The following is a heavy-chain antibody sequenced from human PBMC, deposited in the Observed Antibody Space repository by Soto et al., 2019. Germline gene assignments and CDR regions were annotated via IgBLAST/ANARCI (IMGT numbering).Heavy chain of an antibody. J-gene: IGHJ4*02. CDR2: VYYIGTT. Sequence: QLQLHESGPGLVKPSETLSLACTVAGGSISTSTYYWVWIRQPPGKGLEWIGSVYYIGTTYYKPSLKSRLTMSVDTPNNQFSLRLTSVMASDTAVYYCARHDEGGIHWGQGTLVTVSS. CDR1: GGSISTSTYY. V-gene: IGHV4-39*01. CDR3: ARHDEGGIH. D-gene: IGHD3-16*01.